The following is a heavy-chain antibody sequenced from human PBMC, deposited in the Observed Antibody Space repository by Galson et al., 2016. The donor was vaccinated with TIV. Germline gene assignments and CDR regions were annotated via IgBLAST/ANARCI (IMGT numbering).Heavy chain of an antibody. Sequence: SLRLSCAVSGYMFSSYGMHWVRQAPGRGLEWVAFIQYDGSNKYYADSVKGRFTISRGNSMNTLYLQMNRLRAEDTAVYYCAKDSGSYFSYWYFDLWGRGTLVTVSS. CDR3: AKDSGSYFSYWYFDL. CDR2: IQYDGSNK. J-gene: IGHJ2*01. CDR1: GYMFSSYG. V-gene: IGHV3-30*02. D-gene: IGHD3-10*01.